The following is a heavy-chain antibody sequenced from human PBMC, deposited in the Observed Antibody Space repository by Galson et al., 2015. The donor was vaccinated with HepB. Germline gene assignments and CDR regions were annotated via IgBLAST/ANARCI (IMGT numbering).Heavy chain of an antibody. J-gene: IGHJ4*02. D-gene: IGHD5-18*01. Sequence: LRLSCAASGFTFSSYSMNWVRQAPGKGLEWVSSISSSSYIYYADSVKGRFTISRDNAKNSLYLQMNSLRAEDTAVYYCARDRSYGYSAFDYWGQGTLVTVSS. CDR1: GFTFSSYS. CDR3: ARDRSYGYSAFDY. CDR2: ISSSSYI. V-gene: IGHV3-21*01.